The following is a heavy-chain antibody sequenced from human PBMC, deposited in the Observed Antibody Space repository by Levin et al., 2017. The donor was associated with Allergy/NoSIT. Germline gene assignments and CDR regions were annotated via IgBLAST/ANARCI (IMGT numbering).Heavy chain of an antibody. V-gene: IGHV3-15*01. D-gene: IGHD2-2*01. J-gene: IGHJ6*03. CDR2: IKSKTDGGTT. CDR3: TTDIVVVPAAIVYYYYYMDV. Sequence: GESLKISCAASGFTFSNAWMSWVRQAPGKGLEWVGRIKSKTDGGTTDYAAPVKGRFTISRDDSKNTLYLQMNSLKTEDTAVYYCTTDIVVVPAAIVYYYYYMDVWGKGTTVTVSS. CDR1: GFTFSNAW.